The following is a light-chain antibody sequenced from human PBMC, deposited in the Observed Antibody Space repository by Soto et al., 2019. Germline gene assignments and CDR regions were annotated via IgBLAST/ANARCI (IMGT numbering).Light chain of an antibody. J-gene: IGKJ1*01. V-gene: IGKV3-20*01. CDR3: QQYGSAPT. Sequence: ENVLTQSPGTLSLSPGERATLSCRASQSVSAANFAWYQQKPGQAPRLLIYGASNRVSGIPDRFSGSGFGTDFTLTISRLEPEDFAVYYCQQYGSAPTFGQGTKVEIK. CDR1: QSVSAAN. CDR2: GAS.